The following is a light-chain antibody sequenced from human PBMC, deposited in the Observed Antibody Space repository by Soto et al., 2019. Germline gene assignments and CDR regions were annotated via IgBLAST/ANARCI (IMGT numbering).Light chain of an antibody. CDR2: EVS. Sequence: IQLTQFPSSLSASVGDRVTITCRASQGVSSHLAWHQQKPGKAPKLLIYEVSTLQSGVPSRFSGSGSETDFTLTISSLQPEDFATYYCQHLNSYPITFGQGTRLEIK. J-gene: IGKJ5*01. V-gene: IGKV1-9*01. CDR3: QHLNSYPIT. CDR1: QGVSSH.